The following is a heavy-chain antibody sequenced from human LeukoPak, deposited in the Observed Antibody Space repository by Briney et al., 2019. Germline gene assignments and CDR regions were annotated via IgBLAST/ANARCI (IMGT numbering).Heavy chain of an antibody. V-gene: IGHV1-69*01. CDR2: IIPIFGTA. CDR1: GGTFSSYA. Sequence: GASVKVSCKASGGTFSSYAISWVRQAPGQGLEWMGGIIPIFGTANYAQKFQGRVTITADESTSTAYMELSSLRSEDTAVYYCARGGITYGSGRGEYYFDYWGQGTLVTVSS. D-gene: IGHD3-10*01. J-gene: IGHJ4*02. CDR3: ARGGITYGSGRGEYYFDY.